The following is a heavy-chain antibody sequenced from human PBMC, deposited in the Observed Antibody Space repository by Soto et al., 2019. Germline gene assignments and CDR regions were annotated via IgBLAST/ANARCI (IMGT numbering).Heavy chain of an antibody. D-gene: IGHD2-21*01. CDR2: IYYSGST. CDR3: ARGGESQGYYYYGMDV. Sequence: SETLSLTCTVSGGSISSSSYYWGWIRQPPGKGLEWIGSIYYSGSTYYNPSLKSRVTISVDTSKNQFSLKLSSVTAADTAVYYCARGGESQGYYYYGMDVWGQGTTVTVSS. CDR1: GGSISSSSYY. J-gene: IGHJ6*02. V-gene: IGHV4-39*01.